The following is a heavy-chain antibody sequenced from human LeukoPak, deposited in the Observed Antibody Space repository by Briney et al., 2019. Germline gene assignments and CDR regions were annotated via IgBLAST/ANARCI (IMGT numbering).Heavy chain of an antibody. CDR1: GFTFSSYS. Sequence: PGGSLRLSCAASGFTFSSYSMNWVRQAPGKGLEWVSGIVGGAGGTYYADSVKGRFTISRDNSKNTLYLQMNSLRAEDTAVYYCAKPQRVYCSSTSCPLRWWGQGTLVTVSS. D-gene: IGHD2-2*01. CDR3: AKPQRVYCSSTSCPLRW. V-gene: IGHV3-23*01. J-gene: IGHJ4*02. CDR2: IVGGAGGT.